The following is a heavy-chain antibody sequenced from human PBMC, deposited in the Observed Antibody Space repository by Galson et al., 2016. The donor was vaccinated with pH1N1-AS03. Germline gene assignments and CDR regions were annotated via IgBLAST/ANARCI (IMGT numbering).Heavy chain of an antibody. CDR1: GFSLSTSGMC. Sequence: PALVKPTQTLTLTCTFSGFSLSTSGMCVSWIRQPPGKALEWLALIDWDDDKYYSTSLKTRLTISKDTSKNQVVLTMTNMDPVDTVTYYCARTLYGDYVEYFDYWGQGTLVTVSS. J-gene: IGHJ4*02. CDR3: ARTLYGDYVEYFDY. D-gene: IGHD4-17*01. V-gene: IGHV2-70*01. CDR2: IDWDDDK.